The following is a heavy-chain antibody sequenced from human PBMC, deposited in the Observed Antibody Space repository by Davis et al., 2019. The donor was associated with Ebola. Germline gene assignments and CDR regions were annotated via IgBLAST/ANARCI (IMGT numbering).Heavy chain of an antibody. CDR2: INPNSGGT. V-gene: IGHV1-2*06. Sequence: ASVKVSCKASGYTFTSYAMNWVRQAPGQGLEWMGRINPNSGGTNYAQKFQGRVTMTRDTSISTAYMELSRLRSDDTAVYYCARDQSSSGQPGDWGQGTLVTVSS. D-gene: IGHD6-19*01. CDR3: ARDQSSSGQPGD. J-gene: IGHJ4*02. CDR1: GYTFTSYA.